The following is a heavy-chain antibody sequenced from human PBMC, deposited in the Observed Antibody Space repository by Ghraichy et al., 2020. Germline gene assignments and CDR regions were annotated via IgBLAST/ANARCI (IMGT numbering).Heavy chain of an antibody. Sequence: ASVKVSCKASGDTFSGYYMYWVRQAPGQGLESMGWINPNNGDTYYAQKFQGRVTVTRDTSITTAYMELNRLTSDDTAMYYCATVVAGTRKDYALHIWGQGTMVTVSS. D-gene: IGHD1-14*01. CDR3: ATVVAGTRKDYALHI. V-gene: IGHV1-2*02. J-gene: IGHJ3*02. CDR1: GDTFSGYY. CDR2: INPNNGDT.